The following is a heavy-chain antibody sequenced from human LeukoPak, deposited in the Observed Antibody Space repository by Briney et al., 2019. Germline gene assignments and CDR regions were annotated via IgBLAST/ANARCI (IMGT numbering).Heavy chain of an antibody. CDR3: ARDIETAAIDY. Sequence: GGSLRLSCAASGFTFSSYWMHWVRQAPGKGLVWVSRINRDGSNTDYADSVRGRFTISRDNAKNTLYLQLNSLRAEDTAVYYCARDIETAAIDYWGRGTLVTVSS. J-gene: IGHJ4*02. CDR1: GFTFSSYW. V-gene: IGHV3-74*01. CDR2: INRDGSNT. D-gene: IGHD6-13*01.